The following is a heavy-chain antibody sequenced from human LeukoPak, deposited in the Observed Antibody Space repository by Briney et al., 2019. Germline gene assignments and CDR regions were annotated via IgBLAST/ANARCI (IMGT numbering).Heavy chain of an antibody. V-gene: IGHV1-2*02. J-gene: IGHJ5*02. Sequence: ASVKVSCKASGYTFTGYYMHWVRQAPGQGLEWMGWINPNSGGTNYAQKFQGRVTMTRDTSISTAYMELRSLRSDDTAVYYCARVGPYCSSTSCFRGFDPWGQGTLVTVSS. CDR3: ARVGPYCSSTSCFRGFDP. CDR2: INPNSGGT. CDR1: GYTFTGYY. D-gene: IGHD2-2*01.